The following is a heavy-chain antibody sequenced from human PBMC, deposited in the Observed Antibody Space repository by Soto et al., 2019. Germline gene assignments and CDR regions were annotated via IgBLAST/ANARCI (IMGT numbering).Heavy chain of an antibody. J-gene: IGHJ6*02. D-gene: IGHD3-10*01. CDR2: IYYSGST. CDR1: GGSVSSGSYY. V-gene: IGHV4-61*01. Sequence: PSETLSLTCTVSGGSVSSGSYYWSCIRQPPGKGLEWIWYIYYSGSTNYNPSLKSRVTISVDTSKNRFSLKLSSVTAADTAVYYCAIAAELYYYGMDVWGQGTTVTVSS. CDR3: AIAAELYYYGMDV.